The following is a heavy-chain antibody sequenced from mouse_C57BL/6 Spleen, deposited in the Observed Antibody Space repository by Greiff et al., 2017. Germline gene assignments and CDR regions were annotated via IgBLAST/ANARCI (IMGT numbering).Heavy chain of an antibody. CDR1: GYTFTSYW. J-gene: IGHJ4*01. V-gene: IGHV1-72*01. CDR2: IDPNSGGT. CDR3: ARRGDGNYHYYAMDY. D-gene: IGHD2-1*01. Sequence: QVQLKQPGAELVKPGASVKLSCKASGYTFTSYWMHWVKQRPGRGLEWIGRIDPNSGGTKYNEKFKSKATLTVDKPSSTAYMQLSSLTSEDSAVYYCARRGDGNYHYYAMDYWGQGTSVTAAS.